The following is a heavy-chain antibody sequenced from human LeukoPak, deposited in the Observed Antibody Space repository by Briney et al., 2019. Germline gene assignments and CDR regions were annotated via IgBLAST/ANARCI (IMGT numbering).Heavy chain of an antibody. D-gene: IGHD6-13*01. CDR2: ISYDGSSK. J-gene: IGHJ5*02. V-gene: IGHV3-33*01. Sequence: GGSLRLSCAASGFTFSSYGMHWVRQAPGKGLEWVAVISYDGSSKYYADSVKGRFTISRNNSKNTLYLQMNSLRAEDTAVYYCARGIRSRLDFTGYSSSTNWFDPWGQGTLVTVSS. CDR1: GFTFSSYG. CDR3: ARGIRSRLDFTGYSSSTNWFDP.